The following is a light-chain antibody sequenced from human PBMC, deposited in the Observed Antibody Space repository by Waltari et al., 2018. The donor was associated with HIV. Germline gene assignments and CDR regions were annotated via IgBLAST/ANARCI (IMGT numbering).Light chain of an antibody. J-gene: IGLJ2*01. V-gene: IGLV2-14*01. CDR3: SSYTSSNTVV. CDR2: ECT. Sequence: QSALTQPASVSGSPGQSITISCTGTSSDVGGYNYVSWYQQHPGKAPKVMIYECTNRPSGVSNRCSGSKSGNTASLTISGLQAEDEADYYCSSYTSSNTVVFGGGTKLTVL. CDR1: SSDVGGYNY.